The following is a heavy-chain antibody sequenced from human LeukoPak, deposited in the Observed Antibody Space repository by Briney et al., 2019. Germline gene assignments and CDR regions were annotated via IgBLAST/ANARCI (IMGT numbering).Heavy chain of an antibody. Sequence: SETPSLTCAVYGGSFSGYYWSWIRQPPGKGLEWIGEINHSGSTNYNPSLKSRVTISVDTSKNQFSLKLSSVTAADTAVYYCAKDGYYYYGMDVWGQGTTVTVSS. CDR1: GGSFSGYY. CDR3: AKDGYYYYGMDV. CDR2: INHSGST. V-gene: IGHV4-34*01. J-gene: IGHJ6*02.